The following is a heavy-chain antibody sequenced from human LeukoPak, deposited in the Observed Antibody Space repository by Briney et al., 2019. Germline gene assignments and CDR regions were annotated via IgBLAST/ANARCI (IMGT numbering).Heavy chain of an antibody. CDR3: ASGDIVAFY. D-gene: IGHD5-12*01. Sequence: PGGSLRLSCAASGFTFSSYSMNWVRQAPGKGLEWVSYISSSSSYIYYADSVKGRFTISRDNAKNSLYLQMNSLRAEDTAVYYCASGDIVAFYWGQGTLVTVSS. CDR2: ISSSSSYI. J-gene: IGHJ4*02. CDR1: GFTFSSYS. V-gene: IGHV3-21*01.